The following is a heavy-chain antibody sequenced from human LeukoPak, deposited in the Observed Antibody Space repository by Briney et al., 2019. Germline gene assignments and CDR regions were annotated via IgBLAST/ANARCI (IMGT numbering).Heavy chain of an antibody. J-gene: IGHJ4*02. V-gene: IGHV3-30-3*01. CDR1: GFTFSSYA. CDR3: AKDLKVSPLVSFGAKYSPVGTPLFDY. D-gene: IGHD3-10*01. CDR2: ISYDGSNK. Sequence: PGGSLRLSCAASGFTFSSYAMHWVRQAPGKGLEWVAVISYDGSNKYYADSVKGRFTISRGNSKNTLYLQMNSLRAEDTAVYYCAKDLKVSPLVSFGAKYSPVGTPLFDYWGQGTLVTVSS.